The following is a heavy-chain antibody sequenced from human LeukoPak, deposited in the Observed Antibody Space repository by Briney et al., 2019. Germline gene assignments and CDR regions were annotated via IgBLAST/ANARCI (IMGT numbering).Heavy chain of an antibody. Sequence: TSGDYHWSWIRQAPGKGLEWISYITTNGASTYYAASVKGRFTISRDNAKNSLYLQMNSLRAEDTAVYYCARESGRYSSSWHDYWGQGTLVTVSS. CDR3: ARESGRYSSSWHDY. CDR2: ITTNGAST. CDR1: TSGDYH. V-gene: IGHV3-11*04. J-gene: IGHJ4*02. D-gene: IGHD6-13*01.